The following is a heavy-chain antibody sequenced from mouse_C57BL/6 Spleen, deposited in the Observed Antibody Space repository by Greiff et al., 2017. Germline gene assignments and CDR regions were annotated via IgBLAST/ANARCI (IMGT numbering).Heavy chain of an antibody. CDR1: GYTFFSYW. Sequence: VQLQQPGTELVKPGASVKLSCKASGYTFFSYWMHWVKQRPGQGLEWIGNIIPSNGGTNYNEMFKSKATLTVDKSSSTAYMQLSSLTSEDSAVYYCARSGGLLLPPYYYAMDYWGQGTSVTVSS. J-gene: IGHJ4*01. D-gene: IGHD1-1*01. CDR3: ARSGGLLLPPYYYAMDY. V-gene: IGHV1-53*01. CDR2: IIPSNGGT.